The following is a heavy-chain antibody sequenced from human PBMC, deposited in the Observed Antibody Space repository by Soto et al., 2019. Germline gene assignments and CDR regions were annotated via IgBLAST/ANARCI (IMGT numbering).Heavy chain of an antibody. D-gene: IGHD6-13*01. CDR3: TRGPRATSAGTSAH. CDR2: IYNDGTYA. J-gene: IGHJ1*01. V-gene: IGHV3-74*01. Sequence: GGSLRLSCAASGFRFSDYKMIWVRQAPGKGLEWVARIYNDGTYADYADCVRGRLTISIDNARDTLYLQMNDWRAEYSALYRCTRGPRATSAGTSAHWG. CDR1: GFRFSDYK.